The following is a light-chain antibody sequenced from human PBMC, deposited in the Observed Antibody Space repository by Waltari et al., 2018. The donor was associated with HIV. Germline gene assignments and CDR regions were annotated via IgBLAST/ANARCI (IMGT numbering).Light chain of an antibody. CDR1: RSNIGATFD. Sequence: QSVLTQAPSVSGAPGQRVTIPCTGRRSNIGATFDVPWYQLLPGSSPKLLLFANSNRPSGVPDRFSGSKSGTSASLAITGLHPEDEAEYYCQSFDSSLNAYVFGTGTTVIVL. J-gene: IGLJ1*01. CDR3: QSFDSSLNAYV. V-gene: IGLV1-40*01. CDR2: ANS.